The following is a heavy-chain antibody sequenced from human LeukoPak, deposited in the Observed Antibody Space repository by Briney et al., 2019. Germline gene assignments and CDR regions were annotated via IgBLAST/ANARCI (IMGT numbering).Heavy chain of an antibody. CDR3: ATGRVYYGSEY. J-gene: IGHJ4*02. CDR2: VFHTGST. D-gene: IGHD3-10*01. Sequence: SETLSLTCTFPGDSINYYFWSWVRQPPGKRLEWLGYVFHTGSTDYNPSLTSRITISLDTSKNQFSLRLTSVTAADTAVYYCATGRVYYGSEYWSQGTLVTVSS. V-gene: IGHV4-59*03. CDR1: GDSINYYF.